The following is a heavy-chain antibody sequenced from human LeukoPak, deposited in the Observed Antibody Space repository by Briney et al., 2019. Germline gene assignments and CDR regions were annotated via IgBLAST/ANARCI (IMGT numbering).Heavy chain of an antibody. Sequence: GGSLRLSRAASGFTFSSYAMSWVRQAPGKGLEWVSAISGSGGSTYYADSVKGRFTISRDSSKNTLYLQMHSLRAEDTAVYYCAKDRNIGGSGSYYRLNWFDPWGQGTLVTVSS. CDR3: AKDRNIGGSGSYYRLNWFDP. V-gene: IGHV3-23*01. CDR2: ISGSGGST. CDR1: GFTFSSYA. J-gene: IGHJ5*02. D-gene: IGHD3-10*01.